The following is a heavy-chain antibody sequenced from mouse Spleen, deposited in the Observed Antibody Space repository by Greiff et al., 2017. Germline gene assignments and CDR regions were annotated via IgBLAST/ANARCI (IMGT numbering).Heavy chain of an antibody. CDR2: IYPNSGST. CDR3: ARDGVIYYYGSSPSY. J-gene: IGHJ2*01. V-gene: IGHV1-64*01. Sequence: VQLQQPGAELVKPGALVKLSRKASGYTFTSYWMHWGKPRPGQGLEWVGMIYPNSGSTNYNEKFKSKATLTVDKSTSTTSMQLSSLTFEDSAVYYCARDGVIYYYGSSPSYWGQGTTLTVSS. D-gene: IGHD1-1*01. CDR1: GYTFTSYW.